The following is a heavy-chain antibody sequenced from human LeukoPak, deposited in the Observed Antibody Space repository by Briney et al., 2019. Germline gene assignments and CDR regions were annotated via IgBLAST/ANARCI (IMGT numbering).Heavy chain of an antibody. CDR1: GFTFSVAA. CDR3: ARAPYTTGRSFYFDS. J-gene: IGHJ4*02. D-gene: IGHD2-2*02. CDR2: IWYDGSNK. V-gene: IGHV3-33*08. Sequence: GGSLRLSCAASGFTFSVAAMTWVRQAPGKGLEWVAVIWYDGSNKYYADSVKGRFTISRDNFNNTLYLQMNSLRAEDTALYYCARAPYTTGRSFYFDSWGQGTLVTVSS.